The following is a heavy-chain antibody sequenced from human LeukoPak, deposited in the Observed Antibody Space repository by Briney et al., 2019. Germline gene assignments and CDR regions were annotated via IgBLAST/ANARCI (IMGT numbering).Heavy chain of an antibody. J-gene: IGHJ5*02. CDR1: GGSISSSSYY. V-gene: IGHV4-39*07. CDR3: ARGSAIWSGYYAVNWFDP. D-gene: IGHD3-3*01. CDR2: FYYSGST. Sequence: PSETLSLTCTVSGGSISSSSYYWGWMRQPPGKGLEWIGCFYYSGSTYYNPSLKSRVTISVDTSKNQFSLKLSSVTAADTAVYYCARGSAIWSGYYAVNWFDPWGQGTLVTVSS.